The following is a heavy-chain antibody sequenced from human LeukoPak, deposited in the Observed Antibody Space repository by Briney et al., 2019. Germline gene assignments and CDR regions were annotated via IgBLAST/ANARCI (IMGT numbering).Heavy chain of an antibody. J-gene: IGHJ4*02. CDR1: GGSFSGYY. Sequence: PSETLSLTCAVYGGSFSGYYWSWIRQPPGKGLEWIGEINHSGSTNYNPSLKSRVTIPVDTSKNQFSLKLSSVTAADAAVYYCARGGRYYDFWSGYPAAIDYWGQGTLVTVSS. CDR2: INHSGST. CDR3: ARGGRYYDFWSGYPAAIDY. V-gene: IGHV4-34*01. D-gene: IGHD3-3*01.